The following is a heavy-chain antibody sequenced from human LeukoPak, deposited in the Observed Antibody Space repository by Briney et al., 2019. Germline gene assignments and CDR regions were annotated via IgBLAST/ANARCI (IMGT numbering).Heavy chain of an antibody. Sequence: GGSLRLSCAASGFTFSNYAMSWVRQAPGKGLEGVSAISGSGGTTYYADSVKGRFTISRDNSRSTLYLQMNNLRAEDTAIYYCAKDGLTVTGTFFWGQGTLVTVSS. CDR3: AKDGLTVTGTFF. CDR2: ISGSGGTT. V-gene: IGHV3-23*01. D-gene: IGHD6-19*01. J-gene: IGHJ4*02. CDR1: GFTFSNYA.